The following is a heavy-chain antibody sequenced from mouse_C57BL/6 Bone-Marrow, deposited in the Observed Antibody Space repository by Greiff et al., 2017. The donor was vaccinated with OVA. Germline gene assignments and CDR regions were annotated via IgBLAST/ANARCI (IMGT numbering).Heavy chain of an antibody. J-gene: IGHJ4*01. CDR3: ARGGYYHAMDD. V-gene: IGHV3-6*01. CDR1: GYSITSGYY. Sequence: ESGPGLVKPSQSLSLTCSVTGYSITSGYYWNWIRQFPGNKLEWMGYISYDGSNNYNPSLKNRISITRDTSKNQFFLKLNSVTTEDTSTYYCARGGYYHAMDDWGQGTSVTVSS. CDR2: ISYDGSN. D-gene: IGHD2-2*01.